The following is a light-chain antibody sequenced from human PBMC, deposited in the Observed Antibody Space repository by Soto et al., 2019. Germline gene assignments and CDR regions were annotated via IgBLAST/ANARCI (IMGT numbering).Light chain of an antibody. J-gene: IGKJ1*01. Sequence: EIVMTQSPGTLSGSPGERATLSCRASQSVSGNLAWYQQKPGQAPRLLIYGASTRATGLPARFSGSGSGTEFTLTISSLQSEDFVVYYCQHYNKWPPTFGQGTKVEIK. CDR3: QHYNKWPPT. V-gene: IGKV3-15*01. CDR1: QSVSGN. CDR2: GAS.